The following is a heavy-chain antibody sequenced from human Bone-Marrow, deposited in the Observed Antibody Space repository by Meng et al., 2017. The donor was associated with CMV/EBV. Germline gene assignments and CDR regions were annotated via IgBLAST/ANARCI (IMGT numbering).Heavy chain of an antibody. Sequence: LSCAASGFTFSVYYMSWIRQAPGKGLEWISYISTGGSTVYYVDSVKGRFTIFRDNAKKSLYLQMNSLRAEDTAVYFCASRTGYSEDYWGQGTLVTVSS. CDR1: GFTFSVYY. D-gene: IGHD2-8*02. V-gene: IGHV3-11*01. J-gene: IGHJ4*02. CDR3: ASRTGYSEDY. CDR2: ISTGGSTV.